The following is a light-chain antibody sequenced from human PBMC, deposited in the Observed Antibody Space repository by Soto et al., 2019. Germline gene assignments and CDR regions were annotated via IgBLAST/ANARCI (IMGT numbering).Light chain of an antibody. CDR3: QQYNSYWT. J-gene: IGKJ1*01. Sequence: DIQMTQSPSTLSASVGDRVTITCRASQCISSWLAWYQQKPGKAPKLLIYKASRLGSGVPSRFSGSGSGTEITLTISSMQPDDFATYYCQQYNSYWTFGQGNKVEIK. V-gene: IGKV1-5*03. CDR1: QCISSW. CDR2: KAS.